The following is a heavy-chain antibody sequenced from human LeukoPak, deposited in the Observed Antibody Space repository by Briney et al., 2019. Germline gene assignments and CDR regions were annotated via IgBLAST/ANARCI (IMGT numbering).Heavy chain of an antibody. CDR3: ARGRYYYGTGTYTFDY. D-gene: IGHD3-10*01. V-gene: IGHV4-59*08. J-gene: IGHJ4*02. CDR2: IHYSGST. CDR1: GGSISSYY. Sequence: SETLSLTCTVSGGSISSYYWSWIRQPPGKGLEWIGYIHYSGSTNYNPSLKSRLTISVETSKNQFSLKLSSVTAADTAVYYCARGRYYYGTGTYTFDYWGQGTLVTVSS.